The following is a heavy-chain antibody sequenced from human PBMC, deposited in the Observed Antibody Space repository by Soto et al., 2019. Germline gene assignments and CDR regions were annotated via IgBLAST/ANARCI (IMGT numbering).Heavy chain of an antibody. CDR3: AREDIVVVVATYFDY. D-gene: IGHD2-15*01. Sequence: GSLRLSCAASEFAFSSYWMTWVRQAPGKGLEWVANIRKDGSQRSYLDSVRGRFTISRDNSKNSLYLQMNSLRAEDTALYFCAREDIVVVVATYFDYWGQGTLVTVSS. J-gene: IGHJ4*02. V-gene: IGHV3-7*05. CDR2: IRKDGSQR. CDR1: EFAFSSYW.